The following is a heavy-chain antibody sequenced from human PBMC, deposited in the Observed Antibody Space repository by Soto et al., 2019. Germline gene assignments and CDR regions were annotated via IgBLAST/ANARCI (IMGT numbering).Heavy chain of an antibody. CDR2: IYSGGST. Sequence: PXGSLRLSCSAAGFTVSSNYMSWVRQAPGKGLEWVSVIYSGGSTYYADSVKGRFTISRDNSKNTLYLQMNSLRAEDTAVYYCARGRGSDYGGNTGFDYWGQGTLVTVSS. V-gene: IGHV3-53*01. CDR1: GFTVSSNY. CDR3: ARGRGSDYGGNTGFDY. D-gene: IGHD4-17*01. J-gene: IGHJ4*02.